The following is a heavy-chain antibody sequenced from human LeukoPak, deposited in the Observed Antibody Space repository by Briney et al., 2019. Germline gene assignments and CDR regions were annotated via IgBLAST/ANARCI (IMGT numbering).Heavy chain of an antibody. CDR3: VKITSVTGGDC. D-gene: IGHD1-1*01. J-gene: IGHJ4*02. Sequence: GGSLRLSRSASGFTFSAYAMYWVRPAPGEGLGYVSGISSNGGSSFYSDSVKGRFTISRDNSKNTLYLQMSSLRAEDTAVYYCVKITSVTGGDCWGQGTRLTVSS. CDR1: GFTFSAYA. V-gene: IGHV3-64D*09. CDR2: ISSNGGSS.